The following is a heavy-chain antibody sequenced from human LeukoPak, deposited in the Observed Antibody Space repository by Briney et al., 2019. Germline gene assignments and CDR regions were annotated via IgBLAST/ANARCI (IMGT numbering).Heavy chain of an antibody. CDR1: GGSISSYY. Sequence: SETLSLTCTASGGSISSYYWSWIRRPAGKGLEWIGRIYTSGSTNYNPSLKSRVTMSVDTSKNQFSLKLSSVTAADTAVYYCARDLAAAGTDWFDPWGQGTLVTVSS. J-gene: IGHJ5*02. D-gene: IGHD6-13*01. V-gene: IGHV4-4*07. CDR3: ARDLAAAGTDWFDP. CDR2: IYTSGST.